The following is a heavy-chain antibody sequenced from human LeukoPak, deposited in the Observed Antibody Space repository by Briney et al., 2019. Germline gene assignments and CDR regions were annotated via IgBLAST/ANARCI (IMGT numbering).Heavy chain of an antibody. V-gene: IGHV1-46*01. CDR1: GYSFTSHY. Sequence: ASVKVSCKASGYSFTSHYMHWVRQAPEQGLEWLGLINPSGSSTLYAQKFQGRVTMTRDMSTTTDYMELSSLRSEDTAFYYCARDNSVGDVAWWFDPWGQGTLVTVSS. CDR2: INPSGSST. D-gene: IGHD1-26*01. J-gene: IGHJ5*02. CDR3: ARDNSVGDVAWWFDP.